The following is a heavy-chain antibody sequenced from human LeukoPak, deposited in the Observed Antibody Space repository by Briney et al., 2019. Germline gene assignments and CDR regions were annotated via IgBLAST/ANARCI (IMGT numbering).Heavy chain of an antibody. CDR2: VNPRSGNA. J-gene: IGHJ4*02. Sequence: EASVKVSCKASGYTFINYNINWVRQATGQGLEWMGWVNPRSGNAGYLQKFQGRLTITRDTSIDTAYMDLSSLSSEDTAVYYCAICSGGSCYSDYWGQGTLVTVYS. D-gene: IGHD2-15*01. V-gene: IGHV1-8*03. CDR3: AICSGGSCYSDY. CDR1: GYTFINYN.